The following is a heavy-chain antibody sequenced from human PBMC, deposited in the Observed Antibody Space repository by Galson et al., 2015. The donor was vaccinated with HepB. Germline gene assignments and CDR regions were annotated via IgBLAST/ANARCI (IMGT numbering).Heavy chain of an antibody. CDR2: ISSSSSTI. J-gene: IGHJ4*02. Sequence: SLRLSCAASGFTFSSYSMNWVRQAPGKGLEWVSYISSSSSTIYYADSVKGRFTISRDNAKNSLYLQMNSLRAEDTAVYYCARNLRHYYGSGRPDYWGQGTLVTVSS. D-gene: IGHD3-10*01. CDR1: GFTFSSYS. V-gene: IGHV3-48*01. CDR3: ARNLRHYYGSGRPDY.